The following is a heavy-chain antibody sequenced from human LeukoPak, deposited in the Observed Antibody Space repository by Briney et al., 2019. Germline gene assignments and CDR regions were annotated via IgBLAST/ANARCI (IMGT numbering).Heavy chain of an antibody. Sequence: GASVKVSRKASGYTFTSYGISWVRQAPGQGLEWMGWISAYNGNTNYAQKLQGRVTMTTDTSTSTAYMELRSLRSDDTAVYYCARDLVPAAMGPPGGYWFDPWGQGTLVTVSS. CDR1: GYTFTSYG. V-gene: IGHV1-18*01. D-gene: IGHD2-2*01. CDR2: ISAYNGNT. J-gene: IGHJ5*02. CDR3: ARDLVPAAMGPPGGYWFDP.